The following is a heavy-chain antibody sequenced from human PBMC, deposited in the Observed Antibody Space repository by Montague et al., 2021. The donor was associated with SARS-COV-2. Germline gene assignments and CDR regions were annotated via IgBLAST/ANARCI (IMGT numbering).Heavy chain of an antibody. Sequence: SLRLSCAASGFGVSDYWMHWVRQAPGKGLVWISHINSEGTIINYSDAVKGRFTISRDSAKNTLNLQMNSLRVEDTAVYYCARGGSSGLRYWGQGTLVTVSS. J-gene: IGHJ4*02. CDR1: GFGVSDYW. CDR3: ARGGSSGLRY. V-gene: IGHV3-74*01. D-gene: IGHD3-16*01. CDR2: INSEGTII.